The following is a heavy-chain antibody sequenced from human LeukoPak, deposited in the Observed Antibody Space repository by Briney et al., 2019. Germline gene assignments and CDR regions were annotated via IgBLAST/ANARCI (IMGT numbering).Heavy chain of an antibody. J-gene: IGHJ6*03. D-gene: IGHD3-3*01. CDR2: INPNSGGT. Sequence: ASVKVSCKASGYTFTGYYMHWVRQAPGQGLEWMGWINPNSGGTNYAQKFQGRVTMTRDTSISTAYMELSRLRSDDTAVYYCARAVRDYDFWSGYYVYYYYYYMDVWGKGTTVTVSS. V-gene: IGHV1-2*02. CDR1: GYTFTGYY. CDR3: ARAVRDYDFWSGYYVYYYYYYMDV.